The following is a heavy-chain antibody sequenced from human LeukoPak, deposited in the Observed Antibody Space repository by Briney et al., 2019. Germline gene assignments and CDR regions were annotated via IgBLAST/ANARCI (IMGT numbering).Heavy chain of an antibody. CDR1: GGSISSYY. J-gene: IGHJ4*02. V-gene: IGHV4-59*01. CDR3: ARDPYHGYSSS. CDR2: IYYSGST. D-gene: IGHD6-13*01. Sequence: MPSETLSLTCTVSGGSISSYYWSWIRQPPGKGLEWIEYIYYSGSTNYNPSLKSRVTISVDTSKNQFSLKLSSVTAADTAVYYCARDPYHGYSSSWGQGTLVTVSS.